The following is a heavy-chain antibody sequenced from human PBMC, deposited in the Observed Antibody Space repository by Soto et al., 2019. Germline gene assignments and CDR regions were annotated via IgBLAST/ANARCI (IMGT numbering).Heavy chain of an antibody. J-gene: IGHJ6*02. CDR1: GYTFTGYY. Sequence: GASVKVSCKASGYTFTGYYMHWVRQAPGRGLEWMGWINPNSGGTNYAQKFQGWVTMTRDTSISTAYMELSRLRSDDTAVYYCARAGSDIVVVPAAISGGYGMDVWGQGTTVTVSS. V-gene: IGHV1-2*04. CDR3: ARAGSDIVVVPAAISGGYGMDV. D-gene: IGHD2-2*01. CDR2: INPNSGGT.